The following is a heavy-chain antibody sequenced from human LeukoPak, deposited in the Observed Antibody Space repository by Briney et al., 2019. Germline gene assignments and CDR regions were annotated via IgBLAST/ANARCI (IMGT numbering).Heavy chain of an antibody. CDR3: ARGYSYYGSGRKYYFDY. CDR2: IYYSGST. Sequence: SETLSLTCTVSGGSISSYYWSWIRQPPGKGLEWIGYIYYSGSTNYNPSLKSRVTISVDTSKNQFSLKLSSVTAADTAVYYCARGYSYYGSGRKYYFDYWGQGTLVTVSS. J-gene: IGHJ4*02. CDR1: GGSISSYY. V-gene: IGHV4-59*01. D-gene: IGHD3-10*01.